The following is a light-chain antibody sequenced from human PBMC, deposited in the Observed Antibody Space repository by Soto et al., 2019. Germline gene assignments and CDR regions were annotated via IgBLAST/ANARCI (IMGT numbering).Light chain of an antibody. CDR1: QPISNY. V-gene: IGKV1-9*01. J-gene: IGKJ4*01. CDR2: SAS. Sequence: DIQLTQSPSFLSVSVGDRVTITCRASQPISNYLAWYQQKPGKAPELLIYSASTLQSGVPSRFSGSGSWTEFSLTIRALQPEDIATYYCLQLNRYPLTFGGGTKVDI. CDR3: LQLNRYPLT.